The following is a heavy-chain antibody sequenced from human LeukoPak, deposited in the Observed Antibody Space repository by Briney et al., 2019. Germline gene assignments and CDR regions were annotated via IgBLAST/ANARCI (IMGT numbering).Heavy chain of an antibody. V-gene: IGHV4-59*01. Sequence: SETLSLTCTVSGGSISSYYWSWIRQPPGKGLEWIGYIYYSGSTNYNPPLKSRVTISVDTSKNQFSLKLSSVTAADTAVYYCARGALTEAYDYWGQGTLVTVSS. CDR2: IYYSGST. J-gene: IGHJ4*02. CDR3: ARGALTEAYDY. CDR1: GGSISSYY. D-gene: IGHD3-16*01.